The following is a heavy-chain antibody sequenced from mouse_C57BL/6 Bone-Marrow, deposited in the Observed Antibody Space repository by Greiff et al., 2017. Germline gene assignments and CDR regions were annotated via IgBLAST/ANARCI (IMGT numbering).Heavy chain of an antibody. CDR2: IYPGGGYT. D-gene: IGHD1-1*01. J-gene: IGHJ1*03. CDR3: ARVTTVVATDWYFDV. V-gene: IGHV1-63*01. CDR1: GYTFTNYW. Sequence: VQLQQSGAELVRPGTSVKMSCKASGYTFTNYWIGWAQQRPGHGLEWIGAIYPGGGYTNYNEKFKGKATLTADKSSSTAYMQFISLTSEDSAIYYCARVTTVVATDWYFDVWGTGTTVTVSS.